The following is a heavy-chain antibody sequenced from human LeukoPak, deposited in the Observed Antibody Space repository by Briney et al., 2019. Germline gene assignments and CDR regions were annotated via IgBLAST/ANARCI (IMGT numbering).Heavy chain of an antibody. CDR3: ARQFDY. V-gene: IGHV4-59*08. J-gene: IGHJ4*02. Sequence: PSETLSLTCTVSGDSISSYYGSWIRQPPGKGLEWIGYIYHSGSTNYNPSLKSRVTISADTSKDQFSLKLASVTAADTAIYYCARQFDYWGPGTLVTVSS. CDR1: GDSISSYY. CDR2: IYHSGST.